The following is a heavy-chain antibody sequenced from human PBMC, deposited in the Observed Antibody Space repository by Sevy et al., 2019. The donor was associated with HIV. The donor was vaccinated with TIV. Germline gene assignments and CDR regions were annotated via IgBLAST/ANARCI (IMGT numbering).Heavy chain of an antibody. CDR1: GYNFNNYY. J-gene: IGHJ4*02. CDR2: INPTSGST. Sequence: ASVKVSCKASGYNFNNYYIHWVRQAPGQGLEWMGVINPTSGSTYYAQKFQGRVTMTRDTSTSIVYMDLRRLTSDDTDVYYYASGDGTGRCFDYWGQGTLVTVSS. CDR3: ASGDGTGRCFDY. D-gene: IGHD3-10*01. V-gene: IGHV1-46*02.